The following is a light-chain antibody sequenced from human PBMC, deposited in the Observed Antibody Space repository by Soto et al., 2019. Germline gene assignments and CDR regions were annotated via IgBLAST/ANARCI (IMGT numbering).Light chain of an antibody. CDR2: LGS. Sequence: DLVMTQSPLSLPVTPGEPASISCRSSQSLLHGNGYNYLHWYLQKPGQSPQLLIYLGSNRASGVPDRFSGSGSGTDFTLKISRVEAEDVGVYYCMQALHTPSTFGQGTKLEIK. CDR3: MQALHTPST. V-gene: IGKV2-28*01. CDR1: QSLLHGNGYNY. J-gene: IGKJ2*02.